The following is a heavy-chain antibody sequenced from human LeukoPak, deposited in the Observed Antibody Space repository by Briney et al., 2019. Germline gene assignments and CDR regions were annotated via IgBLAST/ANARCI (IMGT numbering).Heavy chain of an antibody. V-gene: IGHV4-4*07. Sequence: SETLSLTCTVSGGSISGYYWSWIRQPAGKGLEWIGRMSTSGNSNYIPSLVSRVTMSVGTSKNQFSLNLSSVTAADTAVYYCARESGSMRWFDPWGQGTLVTVSS. CDR1: GGSISGYY. J-gene: IGHJ5*02. CDR2: MSTSGNS. D-gene: IGHD6-25*01. CDR3: ARESGSMRWFDP.